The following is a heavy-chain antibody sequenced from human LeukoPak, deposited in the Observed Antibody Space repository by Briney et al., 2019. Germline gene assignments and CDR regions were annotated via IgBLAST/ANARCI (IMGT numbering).Heavy chain of an antibody. CDR2: IRSKANNYAT. CDR1: GFTFSGSA. J-gene: IGHJ4*02. D-gene: IGHD4-17*01. CDR3: WLPGENYGDSVDY. V-gene: IGHV3-73*01. Sequence: GGSLILSCAASGFTFSGSAMHWVRQASGKGLERVGRIRSKANNYATAYAASVKGRFTISRDDSKNTAYLQMNSLKTEDTAVYYCWLPGENYGDSVDYWGQGTLVTVSS.